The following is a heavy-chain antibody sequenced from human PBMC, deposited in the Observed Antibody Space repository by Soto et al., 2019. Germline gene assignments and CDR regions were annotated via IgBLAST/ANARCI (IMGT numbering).Heavy chain of an antibody. CDR1: GFTFSSYG. J-gene: IGHJ6*03. Sequence: GGSLRLSCAASGFTFSSYGMHWVRQAPGKGLEWVAVIWYDGNNKYYGDSVKGRFTISRDNSKNTLYLQMNSLRAEDTAVYYCARGLGAYYYNMDVWGKGTSVTVSS. D-gene: IGHD3-16*01. CDR3: ARGLGAYYYNMDV. V-gene: IGHV3-33*01. CDR2: IWYDGNNK.